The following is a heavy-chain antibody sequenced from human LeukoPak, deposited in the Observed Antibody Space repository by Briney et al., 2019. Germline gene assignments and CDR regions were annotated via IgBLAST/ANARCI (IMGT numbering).Heavy chain of an antibody. J-gene: IGHJ3*01. D-gene: IGHD2/OR15-2a*01. CDR1: EFSIRLNY. CDR2: VYSGGDK. V-gene: IGHV3-53*01. CDR3: ARAWDFVIGAFDL. Sequence: GGSLRLSCAASEFSIRLNYMTWVRQAPGKGLEWVSIVYSGGDKYYADSVKGRFTISRDDSKNTLYLQMSSLRGEDTAIYYCARAWDFVIGAFDLWGQGTMVTVSS.